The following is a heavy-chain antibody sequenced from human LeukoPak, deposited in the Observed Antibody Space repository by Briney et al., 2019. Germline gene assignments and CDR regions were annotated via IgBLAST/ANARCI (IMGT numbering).Heavy chain of an antibody. D-gene: IGHD3-22*01. V-gene: IGHV4-4*02. CDR1: GGSISSSNW. J-gene: IGHJ3*02. CDR2: IYHSGST. CDR3: ARTTYYYDSSGYYLAFDI. Sequence: SGTLSLTCAVSGGSISSSNWWSWVRQPPGKGLEWIGEIYHSGSTNYNPSLKSRVTISVDKSKNQFSLKLSSVTAADTAVYYCARTTYYYDSSGYYLAFDIWGQGTMVTVSS.